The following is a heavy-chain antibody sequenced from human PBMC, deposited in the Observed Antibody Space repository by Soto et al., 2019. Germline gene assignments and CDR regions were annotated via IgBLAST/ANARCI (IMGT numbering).Heavy chain of an antibody. CDR3: ARDERFSSGWYSYYYYGMDV. D-gene: IGHD6-19*01. V-gene: IGHV3-33*01. CDR2: IWYDGSNK. J-gene: IGHJ6*02. CDR1: GFTFRCSW. Sequence: PGGALRLSRAASGFTFRCSWMHRVRHGPGKGGGGVAVIWYDGSNKYYADSVKGRFTISRDNSKNTLYLQMNSLRAEDTAVYYCARDERFSSGWYSYYYYGMDVWGQGTTVTVSS.